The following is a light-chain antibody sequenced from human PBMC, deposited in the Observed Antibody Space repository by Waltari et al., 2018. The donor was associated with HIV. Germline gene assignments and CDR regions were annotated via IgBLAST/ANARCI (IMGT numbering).Light chain of an antibody. CDR2: EVS. CDR1: SSDVGGYNY. CDR3: SSYAGSNNLV. V-gene: IGLV2-8*01. Sequence: QSALTQPPSASGSPGQSVTISCTGTSSDVGGYNYVSWYQQHPGKAPKFMIYEVSKRPSGVPDCFSGSKSGNTASLTVSGLQAEDEADYYCSSYAGSNNLVFGGGTKLTVL. J-gene: IGLJ2*01.